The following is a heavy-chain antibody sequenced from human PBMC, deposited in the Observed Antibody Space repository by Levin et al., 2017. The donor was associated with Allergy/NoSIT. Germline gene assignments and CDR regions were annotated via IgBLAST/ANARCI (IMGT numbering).Heavy chain of an antibody. V-gene: IGHV3-30*18. Sequence: GGSLRLSCAASGFTFSSYGMHWVRQAPGKGLEWVAVISYDGSNKYYADSVKGRFTISRDNSENTLYLQMNSLRAEDTAVYYCAKDAPEVALDYWGQGTLVTVSS. CDR2: ISYDGSNK. CDR3: AKDAPEVALDY. J-gene: IGHJ4*02. CDR1: GFTFSSYG. D-gene: IGHD2-15*01.